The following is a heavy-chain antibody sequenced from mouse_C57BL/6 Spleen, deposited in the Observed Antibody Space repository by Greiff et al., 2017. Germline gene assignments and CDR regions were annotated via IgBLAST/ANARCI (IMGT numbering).Heavy chain of an antibody. Sequence: VQLQQSGAELVRPGASVKLSCKASGYTFTDYYINWVKQRPGQGLEWIARIYPGSGNTYYNEKFKGKATLTAEKSSSTAYMQLSSLTSEDSAVYFCARLYGRYAMDYWGQGTSVTVSS. CDR3: ARLYGRYAMDY. V-gene: IGHV1-76*01. J-gene: IGHJ4*01. D-gene: IGHD1-1*01. CDR2: IYPGSGNT. CDR1: GYTFTDYY.